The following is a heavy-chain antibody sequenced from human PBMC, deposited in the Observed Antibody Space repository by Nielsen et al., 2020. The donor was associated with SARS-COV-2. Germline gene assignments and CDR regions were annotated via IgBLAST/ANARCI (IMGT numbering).Heavy chain of an antibody. CDR3: ARANIIMVREVDRRRPNWFDP. V-gene: IGHV4-34*01. J-gene: IGHJ5*02. D-gene: IGHD3-10*01. CDR1: GGSFSGYY. Sequence: GSLRLSCAVYGGSFSGYYWSWIRQPPGKGLEWIGEINHSGSTNYNPSLKSRVTISVDTSKNQFSLKLSSVTAADTAVYYCARANIIMVREVDRRRPNWFDPWGQGTLVTVSS. CDR2: INHSGST.